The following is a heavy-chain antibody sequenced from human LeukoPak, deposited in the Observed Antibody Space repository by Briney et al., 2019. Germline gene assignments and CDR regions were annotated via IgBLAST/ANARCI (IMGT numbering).Heavy chain of an antibody. Sequence: ASVKVSCKASGYTFTSYGISWVRQAPGQGLEWMGWISAYNGNTNYAQKLQGRVTMTADTSTSTAYMELRSLRSDDTAVYYCARARFREFDFDYWGQGTLVTVSS. J-gene: IGHJ4*02. CDR3: ARARFREFDFDY. CDR1: GYTFTSYG. V-gene: IGHV1-18*01. D-gene: IGHD3-10*01. CDR2: ISAYNGNT.